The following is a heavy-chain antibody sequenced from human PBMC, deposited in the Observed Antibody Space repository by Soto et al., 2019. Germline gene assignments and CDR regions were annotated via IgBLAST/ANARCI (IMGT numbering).Heavy chain of an antibody. J-gene: IGHJ5*02. V-gene: IGHV1-18*01. Sequence: ASVKVSCKASGYTFTSYGISWVRQAPGQGLEWMGWISAYNGNTNYAQKLQGRVTMTTDTSTSTAYMERRSLRSDATAVYCCAIADTLPYYEILPGPSGRFDPWGQGTLITVS. CDR3: AIADTLPYYEILPGPSGRFDP. CDR1: GYTFTSYG. CDR2: ISAYNGNT. D-gene: IGHD3-9*01.